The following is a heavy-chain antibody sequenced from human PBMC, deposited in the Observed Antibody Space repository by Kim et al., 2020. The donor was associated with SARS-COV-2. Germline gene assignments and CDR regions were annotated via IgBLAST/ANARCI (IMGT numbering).Heavy chain of an antibody. CDR2: ISSSGSTI. CDR3: ARDGGNWNDFYYYYMDV. CDR1: GFTFSSYE. V-gene: IGHV3-48*03. Sequence: GGSLRLSCAASGFTFSSYEMNWVRQAPGKGLEWVSYISSSGSTIYYADSVKGRFTISRDNAKNSLYLQMNSLRAEDTAVYYCARDGGNWNDFYYYYMDVWGKGTTVTVSS. D-gene: IGHD1-20*01. J-gene: IGHJ6*03.